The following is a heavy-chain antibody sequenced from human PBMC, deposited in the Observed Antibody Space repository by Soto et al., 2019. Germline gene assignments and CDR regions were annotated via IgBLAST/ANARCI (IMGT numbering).Heavy chain of an antibody. CDR2: ISGIGGST. D-gene: IGHD2-15*01. V-gene: IGHV3-23*01. Sequence: EVQLLASGGGLVQPGGSLRLSCAASAFTFSSYAMSWVRQAPGKGLEWVSGISGIGGSTYYADSVKGRFTISRDNSKNTLDLQMNSRRAEDTAVYYCARLFDNVVVVGAGYDFDYWGQGTLVTVSS. J-gene: IGHJ4*02. CDR3: ARLFDNVVVVGAGYDFDY. CDR1: AFTFSSYA.